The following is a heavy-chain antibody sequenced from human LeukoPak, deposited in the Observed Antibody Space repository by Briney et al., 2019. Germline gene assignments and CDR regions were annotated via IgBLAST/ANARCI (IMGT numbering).Heavy chain of an antibody. J-gene: IGHJ4*02. CDR1: GYTFTSYA. CDR3: ARGLVGGNPFDC. D-gene: IGHD4-23*01. CDR2: INAGNGNT. Sequence: ASVKVSCTASGYTFTSYAMHWVRQAPGQRLEWMGWINAGNGNTKYSQKFQGRVTITADESTSTAYMELSSLRSEDTAVYYCARGLVGGNPFDCWGQGTLVTVSS. V-gene: IGHV1-3*01.